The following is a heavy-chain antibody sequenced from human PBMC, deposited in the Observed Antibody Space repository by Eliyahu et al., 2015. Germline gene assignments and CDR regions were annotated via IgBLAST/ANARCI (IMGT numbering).Heavy chain of an antibody. CDR2: INSDGSST. CDR1: GFXXXSYW. V-gene: IGHV3-74*01. Sequence: EVQLVESGGGLVQPGGSLRLSCAASGFXXXSYWMHWVRQAPGKGLVWVSRINSDGSSTSYADSVKGRFTISRDNAKNTLYLQMNSLRAEDTAVYYCARDGYYDFWSGYHSWGQGTLVTVSS. D-gene: IGHD3-3*01. J-gene: IGHJ4*02. CDR3: ARDGYYDFWSGYHS.